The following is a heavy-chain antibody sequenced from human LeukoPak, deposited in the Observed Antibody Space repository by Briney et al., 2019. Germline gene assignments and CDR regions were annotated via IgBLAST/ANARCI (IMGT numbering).Heavy chain of an antibody. D-gene: IGHD5-12*01. CDR3: ASSSGGDGYNHGGLLDY. J-gene: IGHJ4*02. V-gene: IGHV1-69*04. CDR2: IISILGIA. CDR1: GGTFSSYA. Sequence: ASVKVSCKASGGTFSSYAISWVRQAPGQGLEWMGRIISILGIANYAQKFQGRVTITADKSTSTAYMELSSLRSEDTAVYYCASSSGGDGYNHGGLLDYWGQGTLVTVSS.